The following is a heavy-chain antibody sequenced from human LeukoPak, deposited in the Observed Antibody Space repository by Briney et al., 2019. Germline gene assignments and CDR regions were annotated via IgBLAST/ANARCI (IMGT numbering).Heavy chain of an antibody. Sequence: SETLSLTCTVSGGSISSYYWSWIRQPPGKGLEWIGYIYYSGSTNYNPSLKSRVTISVDTSKNQFSLKLSSVTAADTAVYYCAREFRNYDILTGYLDAFDIWGQGTMVTVSS. CDR1: GGSISSYY. CDR2: IYYSGST. J-gene: IGHJ3*02. V-gene: IGHV4-59*12. D-gene: IGHD3-9*01. CDR3: AREFRNYDILTGYLDAFDI.